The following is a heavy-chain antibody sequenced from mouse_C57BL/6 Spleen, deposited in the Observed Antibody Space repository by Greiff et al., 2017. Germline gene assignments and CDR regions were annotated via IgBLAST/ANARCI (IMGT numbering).Heavy chain of an antibody. D-gene: IGHD1-1*01. CDR1: GFTFSDYG. Sequence: DVKLVESGGGLVKPGGSLKLSCAASGFTFSDYGMHWVRQAPETGLEWVAYISSGSSTIYYADTVKGRFTISRDNAKNNLFLQMTSLRSEDTAMYYCARRSKGDYYYAMDYWGQGTSVTVSS. J-gene: IGHJ4*01. CDR3: ARRSKGDYYYAMDY. V-gene: IGHV5-17*01. CDR2: ISSGSSTI.